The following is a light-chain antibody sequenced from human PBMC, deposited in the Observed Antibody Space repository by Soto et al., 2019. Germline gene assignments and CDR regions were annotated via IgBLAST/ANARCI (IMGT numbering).Light chain of an antibody. CDR2: AAS. J-gene: IGKJ1*01. CDR3: QQSYSTPRT. V-gene: IGKV1-39*01. CDR1: QTISNF. Sequence: DIQMTQSPSSLSASVGDRVTITCRASQTISNFLNWYQQKPGKAPKLLIYAASSLQTGVPSRFSGSGSGTDSTLTISSLQPEDFATYYCQQSYSTPRTFGQGTKVDIK.